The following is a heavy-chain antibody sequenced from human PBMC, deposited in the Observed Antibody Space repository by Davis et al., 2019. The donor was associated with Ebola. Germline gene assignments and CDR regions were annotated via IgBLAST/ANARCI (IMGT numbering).Heavy chain of an antibody. CDR3: ARGGVSDDPDY. J-gene: IGHJ4*02. Sequence: GESLKISCAASGFTFSSYGMHWVRQAPGKGLEWVAVISYDGSNKYYADSVKGRFTISRDNSKNTLYLQMNSLRAEDTAVYYCARGGVSDDPDYWGQGTLVTVSS. CDR2: ISYDGSNK. V-gene: IGHV3-30*03. CDR1: GFTFSSYG. D-gene: IGHD1-1*01.